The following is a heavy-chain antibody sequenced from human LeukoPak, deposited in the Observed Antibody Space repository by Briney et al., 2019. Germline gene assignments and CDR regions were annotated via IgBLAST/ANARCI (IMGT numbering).Heavy chain of an antibody. CDR1: GGTFSSYA. CDR2: IIPIFGTA. CDR3: ARESRLYDSSGYYYVHAFDI. D-gene: IGHD3-22*01. V-gene: IGHV1-69*05. J-gene: IGHJ3*02. Sequence: GSSVKVSCKASGGTFSSYAISWVRQAPGQGLEWMGRIIPIFGTANYAQKFQGRVAITMDESTSTAYMELSSLRSEDTAVYYCARESRLYDSSGYYYVHAFDIWGQGTVVTVSS.